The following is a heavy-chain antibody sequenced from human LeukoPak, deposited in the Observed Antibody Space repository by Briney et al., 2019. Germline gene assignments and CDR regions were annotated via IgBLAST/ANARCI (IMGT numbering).Heavy chain of an antibody. CDR3: AREVIVVVPAAILDWFDP. CDR2: IYYSGST. V-gene: IGHV4-30-4*08. J-gene: IGHJ5*02. D-gene: IGHD2-2*01. Sequence: SETLSLTCTVSGGSISSGDYYWSWIRQPPGKGLEWIGYIYYSGSTYYNPSLKGRVTISVDTSKNQFSLKLSSMTAADTAVYYCAREVIVVVPAAILDWFDPWGQGTLVTVSS. CDR1: GGSISSGDYY.